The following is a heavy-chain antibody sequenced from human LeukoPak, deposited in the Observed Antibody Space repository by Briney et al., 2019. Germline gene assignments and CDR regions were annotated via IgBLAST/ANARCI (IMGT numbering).Heavy chain of an antibody. J-gene: IGHJ4*02. Sequence: QPGGSLRLSCAASGFTFSSYAMSWVRQAPGKGLEWVANIKQDGSENQYVDSVKGRFTISRDNAKNSLYLQMNSLRAEDAAVYYCATCKRYGDYGDGLDYWGQGTLVTVSS. D-gene: IGHD4-17*01. CDR3: ATCKRYGDYGDGLDY. CDR2: IKQDGSEN. CDR1: GFTFSSYA. V-gene: IGHV3-7*01.